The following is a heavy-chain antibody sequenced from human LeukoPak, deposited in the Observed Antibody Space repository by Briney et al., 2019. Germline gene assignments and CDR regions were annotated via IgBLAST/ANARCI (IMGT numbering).Heavy chain of an antibody. CDR3: AIRSYYYDSSGYYGEN. J-gene: IGHJ4*02. CDR1: GGSISSGGSY. Sequence: SETLSLTCTVPGGSISSGGSYWSWIRHHPGKGLEWIGYIHYSGSTNYNPSLKSRVTISLDTSKNQFSLKLSSVTAADTAVYYCAIRSYYYDSSGYYGENWGQGTLVTVSS. V-gene: IGHV4-31*03. CDR2: IHYSGST. D-gene: IGHD3-22*01.